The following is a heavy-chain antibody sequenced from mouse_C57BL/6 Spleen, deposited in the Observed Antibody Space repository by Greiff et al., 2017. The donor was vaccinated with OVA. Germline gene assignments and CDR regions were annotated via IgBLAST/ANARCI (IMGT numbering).Heavy chain of an antibody. D-gene: IGHD2-3*01. CDR3: ARQSGDGYYGFDY. V-gene: IGHV5-6*01. J-gene: IGHJ2*01. CDR2: ISSGGSYT. Sequence: EVQLVESGGDLVKPGGSLKLSCAASGFTFSSYGMSWVRQTPDKRLEWVATISSGGSYTYYPDSVKGRFTISRDNAKNTLYLQMSSLKSEDTAMYYCARQSGDGYYGFDYWGQGTTLTVSS. CDR1: GFTFSSYG.